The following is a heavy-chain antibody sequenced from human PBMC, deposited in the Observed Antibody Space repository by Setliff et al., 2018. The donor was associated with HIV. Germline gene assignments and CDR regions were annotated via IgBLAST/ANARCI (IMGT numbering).Heavy chain of an antibody. J-gene: IGHJ3*01. CDR1: GGSISSSSYF. CDR3: ARVQMAYAAFDV. D-gene: IGHD4-17*01. Sequence: SETLSLTCTVAGGSISSSSYFWGWIRQPPGKGLEWIGYIYYSGTTNYNPSLKSRVSISVDTSKNQFSLKLTSVTAADTAVYYCARVQMAYAAFDVWGQGTMVTVSS. V-gene: IGHV4-61*05. CDR2: IYYSGTT.